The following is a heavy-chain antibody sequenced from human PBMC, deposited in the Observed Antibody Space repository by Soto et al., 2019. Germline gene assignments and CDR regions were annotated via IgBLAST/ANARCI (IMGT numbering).Heavy chain of an antibody. CDR3: ARGRRDGYNLDWYLDL. V-gene: IGHV4-30-2*01. D-gene: IGHD5-12*01. CDR2: IYHSGGT. CDR1: GGSISSGDYS. J-gene: IGHJ2*01. Sequence: QLQLQESGSGLVKPSQTLSLICAVSGGSISSGDYSWTWLRQPPGKGLEWIGYIYHSGGTDYNPSLRSRVTISVDRSSLQFSLKLTSVTAADTAVYYCARGRRDGYNLDWYLDLWGRGTLVTVSS.